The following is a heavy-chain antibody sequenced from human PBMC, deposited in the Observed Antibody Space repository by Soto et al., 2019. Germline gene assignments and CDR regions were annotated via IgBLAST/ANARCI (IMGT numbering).Heavy chain of an antibody. J-gene: IGHJ4*02. V-gene: IGHV1-3*01. Sequence: QVQLVQSGAEVKKPGASVKVSCKASGYTFTSYAMHWVRKAPGQRLEWMGWINAGNGNTKYSQKFQGRVTITRDTSASTADMELISLRSEDTAVYYCARVGLLRWFGESSPTLDYWGQGTLVTVSS. CDR2: INAGNGNT. CDR3: ARVGLLRWFGESSPTLDY. CDR1: GYTFTSYA. D-gene: IGHD3-10*01.